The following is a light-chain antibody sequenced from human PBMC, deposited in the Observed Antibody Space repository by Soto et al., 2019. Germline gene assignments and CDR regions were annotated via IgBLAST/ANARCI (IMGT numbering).Light chain of an antibody. CDR1: RSISSW. CDR2: KAS. Sequence: DIQMTQSPSTLSASVGDRVTITCRASRSISSWLAWNQQKPGRAPKLLNYKASSLETGVPSRFSGSGSGTEFTLIIRSLQPDDFASYYCQQYGSSSPWTFGQGTKVEIK. CDR3: QQYGSSSPWT. J-gene: IGKJ1*01. V-gene: IGKV1-5*03.